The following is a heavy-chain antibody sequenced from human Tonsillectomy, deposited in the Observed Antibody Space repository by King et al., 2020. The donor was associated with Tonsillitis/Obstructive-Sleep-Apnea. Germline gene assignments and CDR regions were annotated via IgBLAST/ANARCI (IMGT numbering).Heavy chain of an antibody. J-gene: IGHJ4*02. V-gene: IGHV3-53*01. CDR1: GFTVSSNY. D-gene: IGHD3-3*01. Sequence: VQLVESRGGLIQPGGSLRLSCAASGFTVSSNYMSWVRQAPGKGLEWVSVIYSGGSTYYADSVKGRFTISRDNSKNTLYLQMNSLRAEDTAVYYCARVGGDFWSGYYNDYWGQGTLVTVSS. CDR3: ARVGGDFWSGYYNDY. CDR2: IYSGGST.